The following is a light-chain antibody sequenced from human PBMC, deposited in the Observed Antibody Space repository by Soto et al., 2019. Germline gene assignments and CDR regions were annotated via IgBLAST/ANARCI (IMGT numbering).Light chain of an antibody. V-gene: IGKV1-5*02. Sequence: IQMTQSPSTLSASLGDRVTIICRASRSVDKWLAWYQQKSGKAPKLLIYEASHLQSGVPSRFGGSGSGTEFTLTISSLQPDDFATYYCQQYSSSPPITFGQGTRLEIK. CDR2: EAS. CDR3: QQYSSSPPIT. CDR1: RSVDKW. J-gene: IGKJ5*01.